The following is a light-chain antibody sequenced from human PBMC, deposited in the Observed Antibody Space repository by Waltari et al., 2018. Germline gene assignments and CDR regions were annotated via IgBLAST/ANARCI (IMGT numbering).Light chain of an antibody. CDR1: RLDVECYNL. CDR3: CSYAGTSIYV. J-gene: IGLJ1*01. V-gene: IGLV2-23*02. Sequence: QSALTQPASVSGSPGQSITLSCTGRRLDVECYNLVSWYQQNPGKAPKPIIYEFNKRPSGVSYPFSGSKSGSTASLTISGLQADDEADYYCCSYAGTSIYVFGTGTKVTV. CDR2: EFN.